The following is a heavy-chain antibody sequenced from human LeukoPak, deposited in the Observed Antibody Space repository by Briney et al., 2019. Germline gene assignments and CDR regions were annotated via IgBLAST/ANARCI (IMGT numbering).Heavy chain of an antibody. D-gene: IGHD3-22*01. CDR1: GYTFTSYY. J-gene: IGHJ4*02. Sequence: ASVKVSCKASGYTFTSYYMHWVRQAPGQGLEWMGIINPSGGSTSYAQKFQGRVTMTRDTSTSTVYMELSSLRSVDTAVYYCARLGPVHDYYDSSGSDAYFDYWGQGTLVTVSS. CDR3: ARLGPVHDYYDSSGSDAYFDY. CDR2: INPSGGST. V-gene: IGHV1-46*01.